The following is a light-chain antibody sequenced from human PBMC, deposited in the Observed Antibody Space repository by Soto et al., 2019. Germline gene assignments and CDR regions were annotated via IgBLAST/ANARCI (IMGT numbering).Light chain of an antibody. Sequence: QSALTQPASVSGSPGQSINIPCTGTSSDVGGYNYVSWYQHHPGKAPKLIIYDVSNRPSGVSNPFSGSKSGNTASLTISVLQPEDEADYYCSSYTTSNTRQIVFGTGTKVTVL. V-gene: IGLV2-14*03. CDR3: SSYTTSNTRQIV. J-gene: IGLJ1*01. CDR2: DVS. CDR1: SSDVGGYNY.